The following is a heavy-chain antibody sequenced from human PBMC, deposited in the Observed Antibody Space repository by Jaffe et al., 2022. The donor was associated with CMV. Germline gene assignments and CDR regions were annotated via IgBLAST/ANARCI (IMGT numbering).Heavy chain of an antibody. Sequence: QVQLVQSGAEVKKPGASVKVSCKASGYTFTGYYMHWVRQAPGQGLEWMGWINPNSGGTNYAQKFQGRVTMTRDTSISTAYMELSRLRSDDTAVYYCARKDIVVVPAATGDYYYYGMDVWGQGTTVTVSS. CDR1: GYTFTGYY. D-gene: IGHD2-2*01. J-gene: IGHJ6*02. CDR2: INPNSGGT. CDR3: ARKDIVVVPAATGDYYYYGMDV. V-gene: IGHV1-2*02.